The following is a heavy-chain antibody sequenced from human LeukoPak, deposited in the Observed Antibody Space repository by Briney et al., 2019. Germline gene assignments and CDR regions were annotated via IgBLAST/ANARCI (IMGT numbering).Heavy chain of an antibody. CDR1: GLTFSSYW. CDR3: ARYYDSSGGPFDY. J-gene: IGHJ4*02. CDR2: IDYDGDNA. V-gene: IGHV3-74*01. Sequence: GGSLRLSCVASGLTFSSYWMHWVRQAPGKGLVWVSRIDYDGDNADYADFVKGRFTISRDNAKNSLYLQVNSLRGEDTALYYCARYYDSSGGPFDYWGQGTLVTVSS. D-gene: IGHD3-22*01.